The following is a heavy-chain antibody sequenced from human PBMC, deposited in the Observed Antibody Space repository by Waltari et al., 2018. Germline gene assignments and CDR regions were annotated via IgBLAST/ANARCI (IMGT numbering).Heavy chain of an antibody. Sequence: EVQLVESGGGLVQPGRSLRLSCAASGFTFVDYAMPWVRQGPGKGLEWVSGISRNSDRIGYADSVKGRFTISRDNAKNSLYLQMNSLRAEDTALYFCAKDGTTFKNYYGLDVWGQGTTVTVSS. D-gene: IGHD4-4*01. J-gene: IGHJ6*02. V-gene: IGHV3-9*01. CDR2: ISRNSDRI. CDR3: AKDGTTFKNYYGLDV. CDR1: GFTFVDYA.